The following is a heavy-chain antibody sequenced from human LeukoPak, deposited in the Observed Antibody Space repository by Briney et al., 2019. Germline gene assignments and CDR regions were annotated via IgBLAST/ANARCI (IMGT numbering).Heavy chain of an antibody. CDR1: GGAFSSYA. CDR3: ARAGGPKYCSGGSCYSRGLYGMDV. CDR2: IIPIFGTA. D-gene: IGHD2-15*01. Sequence: SVKVSCKASGGAFSSYAISWVRQAPGQGLEWMGGIIPIFGTANYAQKFQGRVTITADESTSTAYMELSSLRSEDTAVYYCARAGGPKYCSGGSCYSRGLYGMDVWGQGTTVTVSS. V-gene: IGHV1-69*01. J-gene: IGHJ6*02.